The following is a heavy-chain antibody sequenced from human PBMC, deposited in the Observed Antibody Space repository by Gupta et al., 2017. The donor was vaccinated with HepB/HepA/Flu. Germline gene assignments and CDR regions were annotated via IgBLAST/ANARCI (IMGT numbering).Heavy chain of an antibody. CDR2: ISSSGGST. CDR3: AKRGAPSGAYYFDY. CDR1: GXXXCXXA. J-gene: IGHJ4*02. V-gene: IGHV3-23*01. D-gene: IGHD2-15*01. Sequence: VQLLESGGGLVQPGGPLXXXCAAXGXXXCXXAMXWVRQAPGKGLEWVSTISSSGGSTYYTDSVRGRFTISRDKSNNTLYLQMNSLRAEDTAVYYCAKRGAPSGAYYFDYWGQGTPVTVSS.